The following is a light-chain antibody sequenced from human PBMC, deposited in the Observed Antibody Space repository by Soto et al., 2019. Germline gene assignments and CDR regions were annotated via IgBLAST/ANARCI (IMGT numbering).Light chain of an antibody. Sequence: QSALTQPASVSGSPGQSITISCTGTSSDVGAYNYVSWYQQHPGKAPKLMIFEVSDRPSGVSNRFSGSKSGNTASLTIPGLQAEDEADYYCSSYTSSNTLVFGGGTKVTVL. J-gene: IGLJ2*01. CDR3: SSYTSSNTLV. CDR2: EVS. V-gene: IGLV2-14*01. CDR1: SSDVGAYNY.